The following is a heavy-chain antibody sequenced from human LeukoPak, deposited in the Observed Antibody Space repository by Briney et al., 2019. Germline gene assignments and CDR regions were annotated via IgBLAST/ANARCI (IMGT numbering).Heavy chain of an antibody. J-gene: IGHJ4*02. CDR2: INHSGST. Sequence: SETLSLTCAVYGGSFSGYYWTWIRQPPGKGLEWIGEINHSGSTNYNPSLRSRATISVDTSKNQFSLKLSSVTAADTAVYYCAKTRKLDYWGRGTLVTVSS. V-gene: IGHV4-34*01. CDR3: AKTRKLDY. CDR1: GGSFSGYY.